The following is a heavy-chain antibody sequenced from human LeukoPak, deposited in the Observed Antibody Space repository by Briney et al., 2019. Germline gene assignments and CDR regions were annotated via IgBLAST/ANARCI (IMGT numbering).Heavy chain of an antibody. V-gene: IGHV4-34*01. CDR2: INHSGST. Sequence: SETLSLTCAVYGGSFSGYYWSWIRQPPGKGLEWIGEINHSGSTNYNPSLKSRVTISVDTSKNQFPLKLSSVTAADTAVYYCARARYYYGSGSYPYWGQGTLVTVSS. D-gene: IGHD3-10*01. CDR3: ARARYYYGSGSYPY. CDR1: GGSFSGYY. J-gene: IGHJ4*02.